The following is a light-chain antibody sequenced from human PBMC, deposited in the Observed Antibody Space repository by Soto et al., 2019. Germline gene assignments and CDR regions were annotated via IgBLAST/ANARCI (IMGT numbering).Light chain of an antibody. Sequence: EIVLTQSPATLSLSPGERATLSCSASQSVTRYLAWYQQKPGQTPRLLIYDASNRATGIPARFSGSGSGTDFTLTISSLEPEDFAVYYCQQRGSWPLTFGGGTKVEIK. CDR2: DAS. CDR1: QSVTRY. J-gene: IGKJ4*01. V-gene: IGKV3-11*01. CDR3: QQRGSWPLT.